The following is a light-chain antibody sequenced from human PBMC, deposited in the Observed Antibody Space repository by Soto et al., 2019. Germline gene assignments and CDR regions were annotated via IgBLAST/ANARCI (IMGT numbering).Light chain of an antibody. Sequence: QSVLTQPPSVSGAPGQRVTISCTGSSSNIGAGYDVHWYQQLPGTAPKLLIYGNSNRPSGVPDRFSGSKSGTSASLAITGLQAEEEADYYCQSYDSSLSGPRVFGTGTKVTVL. CDR2: GNS. J-gene: IGLJ1*01. CDR1: SSNIGAGYD. CDR3: QSYDSSLSGPRV. V-gene: IGLV1-40*01.